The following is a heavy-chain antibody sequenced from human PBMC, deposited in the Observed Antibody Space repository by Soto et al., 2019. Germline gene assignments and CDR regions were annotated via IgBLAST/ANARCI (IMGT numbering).Heavy chain of an antibody. CDR2: IIPIFNST. CDR3: AREGRGKKAGYNGLVSLGY. J-gene: IGHJ4*02. D-gene: IGHD2-2*02. V-gene: IGHV1-69*06. CDR1: GSRFSNYV. Sequence: SVKVSCKXSGSRFSNYVISWVRQAPGHGLEWLGRIIPIFNSTKYAQSFQGRVTITADKSTSTASLELSSLRSDDTAVYYCAREGRGKKAGYNGLVSLGYWGQGTLVTVSS.